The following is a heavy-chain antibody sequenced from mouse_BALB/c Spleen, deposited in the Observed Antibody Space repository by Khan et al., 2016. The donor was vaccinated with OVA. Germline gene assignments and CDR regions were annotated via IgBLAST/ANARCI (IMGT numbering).Heavy chain of an antibody. V-gene: IGHV3-2*02. CDR1: GYSITSDYA. D-gene: IGHD2-3*01. J-gene: IGHJ4*01. CDR2: ISSSGST. CDR3: ARDGSRYNYAMDY. Sequence: EVELVESGPGLVKPSQSLSLTCTVTGYSITSDYAWNWIRQFPGNKLAWMGYISSSGSTNYNPALKSRISITRDTSKNQFFLQLNSVTTEDTAKYYCARDGSRYNYAMDYWGQGTSVTVSS.